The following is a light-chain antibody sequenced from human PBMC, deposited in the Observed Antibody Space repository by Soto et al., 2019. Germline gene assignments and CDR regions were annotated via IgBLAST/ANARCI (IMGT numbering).Light chain of an antibody. V-gene: IGKV1-5*01. Sequence: DIQMTQSPSTLSASVGDRVTITCRASQSISSWLAWYQQKPGKAPKLLIYDASSLESGVPSRFSGSGSGTKFPLTISSLQADYFATYYCQQYNRLKTFGQGTKVEIK. CDR3: QQYNRLKT. J-gene: IGKJ1*01. CDR2: DAS. CDR1: QSISSW.